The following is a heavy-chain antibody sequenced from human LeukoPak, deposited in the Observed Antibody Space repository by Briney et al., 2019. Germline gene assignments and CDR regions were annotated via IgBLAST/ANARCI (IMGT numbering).Heavy chain of an antibody. CDR2: INPYNGNT. CDR3: ARRYCSGGSCYDGDY. V-gene: IGHV1-18*01. D-gene: IGHD2-15*01. J-gene: IGHJ4*02. CDR1: GYSFTSYG. Sequence: ASVKVSCKASGYSFTSYGITWVRQAPGQGLEWMGWINPYNGNTNYAQKLQGRVTMTTDTSTSTAYMDLRSLRSDDTAVYYCARRYCSGGSCYDGDYWGQGTLVTVSS.